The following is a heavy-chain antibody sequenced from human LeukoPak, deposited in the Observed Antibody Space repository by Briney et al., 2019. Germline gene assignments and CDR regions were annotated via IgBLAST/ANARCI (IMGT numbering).Heavy chain of an antibody. CDR1: GFTFDDYA. Sequence: PGRSLRLSCAASGFTFDDYAMHWVRQAPGKGLEWVSGISWNSGSIGYADSVKGRFTISRDSAKNSLYLQMNSLRAEDTALYYCAKDMRRGIAVAGLDYWGQGTLVTVSS. CDR2: ISWNSGSI. CDR3: AKDMRRGIAVAGLDY. D-gene: IGHD6-19*01. J-gene: IGHJ4*02. V-gene: IGHV3-9*01.